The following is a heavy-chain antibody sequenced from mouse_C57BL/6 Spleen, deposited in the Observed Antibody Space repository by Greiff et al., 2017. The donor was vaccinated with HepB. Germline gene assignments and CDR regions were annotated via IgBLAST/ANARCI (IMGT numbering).Heavy chain of an antibody. Sequence: VQLQQSGAELVRPGASVKLSCTASGFNIKDDYMHWVKQRPEQGLEWIGWIDPENGDTEYASKFQGKATITADTSSNTAYLQLSSLTSEDTAVYYCTTEDYGSSDYWGQGTTLTVSS. J-gene: IGHJ2*01. CDR2: IDPENGDT. CDR1: GFNIKDDY. CDR3: TTEDYGSSDY. D-gene: IGHD1-1*01. V-gene: IGHV14-4*01.